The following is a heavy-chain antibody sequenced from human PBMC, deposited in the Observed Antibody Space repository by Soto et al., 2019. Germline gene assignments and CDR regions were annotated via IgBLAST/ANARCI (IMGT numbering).Heavy chain of an antibody. V-gene: IGHV3-7*01. J-gene: IGHJ2*01. Sequence: GGSLRLSCAASGFTFSSYWMSWVRQAPGKGLEWVANIKQDGSEKYYVDSVKGRFTISRDNAKNSLYLQMNSLRAEDTAVYYCARIGPRIGEPASHSTIFGVGVYWYFDLWGRGTLVTVSS. CDR2: IKQDGSEK. CDR3: ARIGPRIGEPASHSTIFGVGVYWYFDL. CDR1: GFTFSSYW. D-gene: IGHD3-3*01.